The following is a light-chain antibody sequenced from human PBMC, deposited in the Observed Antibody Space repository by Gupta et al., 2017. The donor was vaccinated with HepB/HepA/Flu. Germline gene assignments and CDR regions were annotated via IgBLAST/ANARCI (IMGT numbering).Light chain of an antibody. V-gene: IGLV2-14*01. Sequence: QSALTQPASVSGSPGQSLPISCPGTSSDVGVDNYFSCYHQHPGKAPKLMLYDVSNRPPGVSNRFSGSKSGNTASMTISGGQAEDEADYYCSSDTSSSTVVFGGGTKLTVL. CDR1: SSDVGVDNY. CDR2: DVS. CDR3: SSDTSSSTVV. J-gene: IGLJ2*01.